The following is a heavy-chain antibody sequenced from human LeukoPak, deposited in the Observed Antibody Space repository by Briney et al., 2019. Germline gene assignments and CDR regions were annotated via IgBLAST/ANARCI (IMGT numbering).Heavy chain of an antibody. CDR3: ARHYISYYYYYGMDV. D-gene: IGHD3-9*01. CDR2: IYCSGST. Sequence: SETLSLTCTVSGGSISSYYWSWIRQPPGKGLEWIGYIYCSGSTNYNPSLMSRVTISVDTSKNQFSLKLSSVTAADTAVYYCARHYISYYYYYGMDVWGQGTTVTVSS. V-gene: IGHV4-59*08. J-gene: IGHJ6*02. CDR1: GGSISSYY.